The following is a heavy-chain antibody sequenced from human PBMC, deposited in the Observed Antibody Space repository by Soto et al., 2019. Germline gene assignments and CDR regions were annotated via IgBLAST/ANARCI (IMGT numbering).Heavy chain of an antibody. J-gene: IGHJ4*02. CDR2: ISSSGTTT. CDR3: PRSRVWRALKHD. Sequence: EVQLAESGGGLVQPGGSLRLSCAASGFTFVSYDLIWVRQAPGKGLEWISYISSSGTTTSYADSVKGRFTISRDDSQTALLLQRVSLRRHGTAVYYSPRSRVWRALKHDWSQGT. CDR1: GFTFVSYD. D-gene: IGHD2-21*01. V-gene: IGHV3-48*03.